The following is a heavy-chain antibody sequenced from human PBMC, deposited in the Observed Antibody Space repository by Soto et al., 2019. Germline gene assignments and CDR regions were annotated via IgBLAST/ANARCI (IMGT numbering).Heavy chain of an antibody. Sequence: PGGSLRLSCAASGFSFSSYPINWVRQAPGRGLEWVSYISSSSGVIYYVESVKGRFTISRDNAKKSLYLQMNNLRDEDTAVYYCARGPGNGHLFEYWGDGTLVLVSS. D-gene: IGHD2-8*01. CDR2: ISSSSGVI. CDR3: ARGPGNGHLFEY. CDR1: GFSFSSYP. J-gene: IGHJ4*01. V-gene: IGHV3-48*02.